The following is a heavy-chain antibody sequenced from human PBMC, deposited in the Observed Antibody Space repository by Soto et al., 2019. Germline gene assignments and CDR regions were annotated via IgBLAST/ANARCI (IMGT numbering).Heavy chain of an antibody. D-gene: IGHD6-6*01. CDR1: GGTFSSYA. J-gene: IGHJ4*02. CDR3: ARGLSIAAHEGYFDY. CDR2: IIPIFGTA. Sequence: QVQLVQSGAEVKKPGSSVKVSCKASGGTFSSYAISWVRQAPGQGLEWMGGIIPIFGTANYAQKFQGRVTSTADKSTSTAYMGLSSLRSEDTAVYYCARGLSIAAHEGYFDYWGQGTLVTVSS. V-gene: IGHV1-69*06.